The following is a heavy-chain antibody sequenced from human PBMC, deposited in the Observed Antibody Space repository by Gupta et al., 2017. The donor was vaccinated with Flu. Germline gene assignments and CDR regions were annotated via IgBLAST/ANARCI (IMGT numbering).Heavy chain of an antibody. CDR2: ISSSVSSSTIHI. V-gene: IGHV3-21*06. CDR3: ARDQSWGGSWGSTKDYYAMDV. Sequence: VQLVESGGGTVKPGGSLRISCAASGFTFSNSNMNWVRQAPGKGLEWVSSISSSVSSSTIHISYADSLKGRFTVSRDDAGNSLYLQMNSLRAEDTAVYYCARDQSWGGSWGSTKDYYAMDVWGQGTTVTVSS. D-gene: IGHD3-16*01. CDR1: GFTFSNSN. J-gene: IGHJ6*02.